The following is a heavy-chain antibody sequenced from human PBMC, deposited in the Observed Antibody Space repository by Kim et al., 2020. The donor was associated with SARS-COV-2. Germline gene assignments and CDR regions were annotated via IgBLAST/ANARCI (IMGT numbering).Heavy chain of an antibody. CDR2: SRST. CDR3: ARGSPAPDY. Sequence: SRSTDYHPSPQGRVAISVDTSKSQFSLQLRSVTAADTAVYYCARGSPAPDYWGQGTMVTVSS. J-gene: IGHJ4*02. V-gene: IGHV4-59*09.